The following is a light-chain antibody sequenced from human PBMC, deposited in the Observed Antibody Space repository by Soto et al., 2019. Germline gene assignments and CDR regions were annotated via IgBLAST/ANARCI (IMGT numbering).Light chain of an antibody. CDR2: QDT. V-gene: IGLV3-1*01. CDR1: KLGDKY. Sequence: SYELTQPPSVSVSPGQTASITCSGDKLGDKYACWYQQKPGQSPVLVIYQDTKRPSGIPERFSGSNSGNTATLPISGTQAMDEADYYCQAWDSSAGVFGTGTKV. CDR3: QAWDSSAGV. J-gene: IGLJ1*01.